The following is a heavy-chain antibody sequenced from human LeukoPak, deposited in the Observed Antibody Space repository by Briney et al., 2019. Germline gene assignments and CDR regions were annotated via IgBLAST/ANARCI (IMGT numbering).Heavy chain of an antibody. D-gene: IGHD5-18*01. J-gene: IGHJ4*02. Sequence: GGSLRLSCAASGFAFGDYSMNWVRQAPGKGLEWVSYISTSGLSTYYADSVKGRFTVSRDNAKNSLYLQTNGLRAEDTAVYYCARDPTPSQLWFRGTFDYWGQGALVTVSS. CDR2: ISTSGLST. CDR1: GFAFGDYS. V-gene: IGHV3-48*01. CDR3: ARDPTPSQLWFRGTFDY.